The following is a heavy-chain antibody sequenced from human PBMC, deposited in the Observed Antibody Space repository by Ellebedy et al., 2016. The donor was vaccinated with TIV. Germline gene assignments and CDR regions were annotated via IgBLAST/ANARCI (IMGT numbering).Heavy chain of an antibody. CDR2: IYSGGNT. J-gene: IGHJ4*02. D-gene: IGHD3-22*01. V-gene: IGHV3-53*05. Sequence: PGGSLRLSCAASGFTVSNNYMSWVRQAPGKGLEWVSVIYSGGNTFYAESVKGRFTISRDSSQNTLYVQMNSLRAEDTAVYYCAKVADYYHDSSGFQDNWGQGTLVTVSS. CDR1: GFTVSNNY. CDR3: AKVADYYHDSSGFQDN.